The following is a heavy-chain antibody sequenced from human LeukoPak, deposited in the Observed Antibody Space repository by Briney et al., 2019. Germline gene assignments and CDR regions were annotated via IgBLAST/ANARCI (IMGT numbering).Heavy chain of an antibody. V-gene: IGHV1-18*01. Sequence: ASVKVSCKASGYTFTNYAISWVRQAPGQGLEWMGWISAYNGNTNYAQKLQGRVTMTTDTSTSTVYMELRSLRSDDTAVYYCARDVGEGFCSGGSCSDYWGQGTPVTVSS. CDR1: GYTFTNYA. CDR2: ISAYNGNT. J-gene: IGHJ4*02. D-gene: IGHD2-15*01. CDR3: ARDVGEGFCSGGSCSDY.